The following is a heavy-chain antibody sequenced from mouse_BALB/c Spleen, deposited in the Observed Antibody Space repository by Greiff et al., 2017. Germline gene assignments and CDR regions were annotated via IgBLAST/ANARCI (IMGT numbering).Heavy chain of an antibody. J-gene: IGHJ1*01. CDR1: GFAFSSYD. CDR3: ARPPYDGYYWYFDV. D-gene: IGHD2-3*01. CDR2: ISSGGGST. V-gene: IGHV5-12-1*01. Sequence: EVKLMESGGGLVKPGGSLKLSCAASGFAFSSYDMSWVRQTPEKRLEWVAYISSGGGSTYYPDTVKGRFTISRDNAKNTLYLQMSSLKSEDTAMYYCARPPYDGYYWYFDVWGAGTTVTVSS.